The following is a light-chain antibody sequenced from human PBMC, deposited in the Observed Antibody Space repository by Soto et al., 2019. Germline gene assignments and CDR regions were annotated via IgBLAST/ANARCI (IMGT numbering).Light chain of an antibody. Sequence: DIVLTQTPLSSPVTLGQPASISCRSSESLLHSDGKTYLSWLQQRPGQPPRLLIYKVSNRLSGVTDRFSGSGAETDFTLKISRVNADDGWVYYCYHATQYLPYTFGQGTKLEIE. CDR1: ESLLHSDGKTY. CDR3: YHATQYLPYT. J-gene: IGKJ2*01. CDR2: KVS. V-gene: IGKV2-24*01.